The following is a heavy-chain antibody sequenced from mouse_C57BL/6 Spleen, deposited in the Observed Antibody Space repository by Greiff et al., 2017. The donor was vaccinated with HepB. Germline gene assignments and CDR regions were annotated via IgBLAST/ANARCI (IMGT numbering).Heavy chain of an antibody. D-gene: IGHD3-2*02. Sequence: EVKLVESGGGLVKPGGSLKLSCAASGFTFSSYAMSWVRQTPEKRLEWVATISDGGSYTYYPDNVKGRFTISRDNAKNNLYLQMSHLKSEDTAMYYCARDSSGYPFDYRGQGTTLTVSS. CDR1: GFTFSSYA. CDR3: ARDSSGYPFDY. V-gene: IGHV5-4*01. J-gene: IGHJ2*01. CDR2: ISDGGSYT.